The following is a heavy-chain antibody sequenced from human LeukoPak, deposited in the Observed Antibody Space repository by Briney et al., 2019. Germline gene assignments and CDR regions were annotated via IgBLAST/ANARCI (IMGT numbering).Heavy chain of an antibody. J-gene: IGHJ6*02. CDR1: GGSISSYY. CDR2: IYYSGST. V-gene: IGHV4-59*08. Sequence: PSETLSLTCTVSGGSISSYYWSWLRQPPGKGLEWIGYIYYSGSTNYNPSLKSRVTISVDTSKNQFSLKLSSVTAADTAVYYCARLPYYYGMDVWGQGTTVTVSS. CDR3: ARLPYYYGMDV.